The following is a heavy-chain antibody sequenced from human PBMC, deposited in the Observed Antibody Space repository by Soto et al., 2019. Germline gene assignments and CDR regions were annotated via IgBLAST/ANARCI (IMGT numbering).Heavy chain of an antibody. D-gene: IGHD3-16*02. Sequence: EVQLVESGGGLVQPGGSLRLSCAASGFTFSSYWMSWVRQAPGKGLEWVANIKQDGSEIYYVDSVKGRFTISRDNAKNSLYVQMNRRRAEDAAVYYCARIRVWGSCRHFDYWGQGTLVTVSS. V-gene: IGHV3-7*01. CDR1: GFTFSSYW. CDR3: ARIRVWGSCRHFDY. CDR2: IKQDGSEI. J-gene: IGHJ4*02.